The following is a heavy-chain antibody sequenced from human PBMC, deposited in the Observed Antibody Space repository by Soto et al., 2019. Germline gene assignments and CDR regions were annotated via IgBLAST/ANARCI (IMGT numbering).Heavy chain of an antibody. CDR3: ARGGSSGYDPHNWLDP. CDR1: GYTFSKSG. Sequence: GASVKASCKASGYTFSKSGIKWVRHAPGQGIEWMGWISAYNGNTNYAQKVQGRATMTTDTSTSTAYMELRSLRSDDTAVYYCARGGSSGYDPHNWLDPWGQGILVTVSS. J-gene: IGHJ5*02. D-gene: IGHD5-12*01. CDR2: ISAYNGNT. V-gene: IGHV1-18*01.